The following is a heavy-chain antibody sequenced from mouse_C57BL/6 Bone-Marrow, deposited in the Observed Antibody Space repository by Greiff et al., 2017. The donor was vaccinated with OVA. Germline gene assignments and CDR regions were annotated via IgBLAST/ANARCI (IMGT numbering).Heavy chain of an antibody. J-gene: IGHJ3*01. Sequence: EVKVVESGGGLVKPGGSLKLSCAASGFTFSSYAMSWVRQTPEKRLEWVATISDGGSYTYYPDNVKGRFTISRDNAKNNLYLQMSHLKSEDTAMYYCARAFRTLFAYWGQGTLVTVSA. CDR3: ARAFRTLFAY. CDR2: ISDGGSYT. CDR1: GFTFSSYA. V-gene: IGHV5-4*03.